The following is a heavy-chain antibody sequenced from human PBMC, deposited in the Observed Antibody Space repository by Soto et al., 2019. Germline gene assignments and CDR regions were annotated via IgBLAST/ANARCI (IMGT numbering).Heavy chain of an antibody. CDR1: GGSVSSGSYY. CDR3: ARGAIVLVPAAQYYFDY. Sequence: QVQLQESGPGLVKPSETLSLTCTVSGGSVSSGSYYWSWIRQPPGKGLEWIGYIYYSGSTNYNPSLKCRVTLSVDTSQNQFSLKLSSVTAADTAVYYCARGAIVLVPAAQYYFDYWGQGTLVTVSS. D-gene: IGHD2-2*01. CDR2: IYYSGST. J-gene: IGHJ4*02. V-gene: IGHV4-61*01.